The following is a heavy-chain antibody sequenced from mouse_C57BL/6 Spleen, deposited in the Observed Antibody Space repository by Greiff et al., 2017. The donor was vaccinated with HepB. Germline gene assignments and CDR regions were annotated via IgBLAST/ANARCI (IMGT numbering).Heavy chain of an antibody. CDR3: ARGSPYDYDDAMDY. D-gene: IGHD2-4*01. J-gene: IGHJ4*01. V-gene: IGHV3-1*01. CDR2: ISYSGST. Sequence: EVKLQESGPGMVKPSQSLSLTCTVTGYSITSGYDWHWIRHFPGNKLEWMGYISYSGSTNYNPSLKSRISITHDTSKNHFFLKLNSVTTEDTATYYCARGSPYDYDDAMDYWGQGTSVTVSS. CDR1: GYSITSGYD.